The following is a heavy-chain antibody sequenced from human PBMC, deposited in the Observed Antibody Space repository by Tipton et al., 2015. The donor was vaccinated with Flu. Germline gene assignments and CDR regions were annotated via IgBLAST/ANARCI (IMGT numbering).Heavy chain of an antibody. CDR2: VYSSGTT. CDR3: AIDDFGSSWYGY. J-gene: IGHJ4*02. V-gene: IGHV4-4*07. D-gene: IGHD6-13*01. CDR1: GGSLSSFY. Sequence: TLSLTCTVSGGSLSSFYWTWIRQSAGKGLEWIGRVYSSGTTNFNPSLKSRLTMSLDASKNQFSLRLSSVTAADTAIYYCAIDDFGSSWYGYWGQGSLVTVSS.